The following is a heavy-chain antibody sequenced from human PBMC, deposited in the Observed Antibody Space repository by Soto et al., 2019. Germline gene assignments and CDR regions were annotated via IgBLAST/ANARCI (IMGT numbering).Heavy chain of an antibody. CDR1: GFTFSNYW. D-gene: IGHD6-19*01. V-gene: IGHV3-74*01. Sequence: VGSLRLSCAASGFTFSNYWMHWVRQAPGKGLVWVSRINSDGSSTTYADSVKGRFTISRDNAKNTLYLEMNSLRAEDTAVYYCARRGAGFDIWGQGTMVTVSS. CDR2: INSDGSST. CDR3: ARRGAGFDI. J-gene: IGHJ3*02.